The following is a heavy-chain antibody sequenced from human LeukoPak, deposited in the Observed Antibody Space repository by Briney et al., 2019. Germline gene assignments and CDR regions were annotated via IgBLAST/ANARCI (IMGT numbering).Heavy chain of an antibody. CDR1: GFTVCSNY. CDR2: IYSGGST. CDR3: ARVVFDFWSGYTPYHNWFDP. V-gene: IGHV3-53*04. J-gene: IGHJ5*02. D-gene: IGHD3-3*01. Sequence: PGGSLRLSCAASGFTVCSNYMSWVRQAPGKGLEWVSVIYSGGSTYYADSVKGRFTISRHNSKNTLYLQMNSLRAEDTAVYYCARVVFDFWSGYTPYHNWFDPWGQGTLVTVSS.